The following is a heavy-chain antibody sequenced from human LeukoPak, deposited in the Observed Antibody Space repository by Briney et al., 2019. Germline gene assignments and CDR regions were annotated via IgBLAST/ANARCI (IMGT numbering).Heavy chain of an antibody. Sequence: GGSRRLSCAASGFTFSRYYMHWVRQAPGKGLVWVSRINSDGSSTTYADSVKGRFTIFRDNAKNPLYLQMNSLRAEDTAVYYCARVLDSSSSRYQAFPYWGQGTLVTVSS. V-gene: IGHV3-74*01. CDR3: ARVLDSSSSRYQAFPY. CDR2: INSDGSST. J-gene: IGHJ4*02. CDR1: GFTFSRYY. D-gene: IGHD2-15*01.